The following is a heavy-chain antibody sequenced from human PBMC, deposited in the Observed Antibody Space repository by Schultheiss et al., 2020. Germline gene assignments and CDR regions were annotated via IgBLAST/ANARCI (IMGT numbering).Heavy chain of an antibody. D-gene: IGHD5-24*01. V-gene: IGHV1-69*13. J-gene: IGHJ4*02. Sequence: SVKVSCKASGGTFSSYAISWVRQAPGQGLEWMGGIIPIFGTANYAQKFQGRVTITADESTSTAYMELSSLRSEDTAVYYCARAGMRWLLELYYFDYWGQGTLVTVSS. CDR1: GGTFSSYA. CDR3: ARAGMRWLLELYYFDY. CDR2: IIPIFGTA.